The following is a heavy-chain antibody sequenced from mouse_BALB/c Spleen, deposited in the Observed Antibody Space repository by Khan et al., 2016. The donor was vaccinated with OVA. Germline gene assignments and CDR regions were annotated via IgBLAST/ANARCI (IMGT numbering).Heavy chain of an antibody. V-gene: IGHV2-4-1*01. CDR2: IWSGGST. J-gene: IGHJ3*01. CDR3: ASNSYRYDFTY. Sequence: QVQLKQSGPGLVQPSQNLSITCTVSGFSLITYGVHWVRQSPGKGLEWLGVIWSGGSTDYNEAFISRLSISKDNSKSQVFFKMNSLQSDDTAIYYCASNSYRYDFTYWGRGTLVTVSS. D-gene: IGHD2-12*01. CDR1: GFSLITYG.